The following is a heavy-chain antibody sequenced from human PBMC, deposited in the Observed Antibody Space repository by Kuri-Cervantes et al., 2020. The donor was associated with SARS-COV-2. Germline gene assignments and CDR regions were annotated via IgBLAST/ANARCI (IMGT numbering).Heavy chain of an antibody. J-gene: IGHJ4*01. V-gene: IGHV2-5*05. Sequence: SGPTLVKPTQTLTLTCTLSGFSLTTSGVGVGWICQPSGKALEWLALIYWDDDKRYGPSLKIRLTITKDTSKNQVVLTMTNMDPVDTATYYCAHASWLSGFVDYWGHGTLVTVSS. CDR1: GFSLTTSGVG. D-gene: IGHD2-15*01. CDR2: IYWDDDK. CDR3: AHASWLSGFVDY.